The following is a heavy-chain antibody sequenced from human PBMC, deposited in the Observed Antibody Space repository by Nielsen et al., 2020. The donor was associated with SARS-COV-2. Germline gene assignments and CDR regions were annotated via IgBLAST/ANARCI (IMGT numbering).Heavy chain of an antibody. Sequence: GGSLRLSCVGSGFTFSDYSMSWVRQAPGKGLEWVSYITSSSTYTTYADSVKGRFTISRDNAKNSLSLQMHSLRAEDTAVYYCAREGRKLPLDYWGQGTLVTVSS. CDR3: AREGRKLPLDY. D-gene: IGHD5-24*01. CDR2: ITSSSTYT. CDR1: GFTFSDYS. V-gene: IGHV3-11*05. J-gene: IGHJ4*02.